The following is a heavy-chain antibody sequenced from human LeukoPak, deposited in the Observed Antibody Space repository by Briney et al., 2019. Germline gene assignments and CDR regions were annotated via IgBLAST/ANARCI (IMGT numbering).Heavy chain of an antibody. CDR2: IWYDGSNK. CDR1: GFTFSSYG. D-gene: IGHD1-1*01. J-gene: IGHJ5*02. V-gene: IGHV3-33*06. Sequence: GESLRLSCAASGFTFSSYGMHWVRQAPGKGLEWVAVIWYDGSNKYYADSVKGRFTISRDNSKNTLYLQMNSLRAEDTAVYYCAKDSRNAAPNWFDPWGQGTLVTVSS. CDR3: AKDSRNAAPNWFDP.